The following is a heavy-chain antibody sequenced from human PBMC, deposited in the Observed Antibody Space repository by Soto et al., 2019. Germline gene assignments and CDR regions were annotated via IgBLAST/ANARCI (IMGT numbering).Heavy chain of an antibody. Sequence: EVQLVESGGGLVQPGRSLRLSCAASGFSFDDYAMHWVRQAPGKGLEWVSGISWKSGSIGYANTVKGRFTISRDNAKNTEYLKMNMRRGDGTALYYCGKSTGGTANGMDVWGQGTTVTVSS. V-gene: IGHV3-9*01. J-gene: IGHJ6*02. D-gene: IGHD2-8*02. CDR1: GFSFDDYA. CDR2: ISWKSGSI. CDR3: GKSTGGTANGMDV.